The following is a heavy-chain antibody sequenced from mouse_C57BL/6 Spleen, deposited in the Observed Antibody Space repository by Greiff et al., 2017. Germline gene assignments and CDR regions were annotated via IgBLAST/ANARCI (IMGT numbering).Heavy chain of an antibody. CDR2: IDPNGGGT. D-gene: IGHD2-10*02. J-gene: IGHJ3*01. CDR1: GYTFTSYW. Sequence: QVQLQQPGAELVKPGASVKLSCTASGYTFTSYWMHWVKQRPGRGLEWIGRIDPNGGGTKYNEKFKSKATLTVDKPSSTAYLQLSSLASEDSADYYCASAYGNYPAGFAYWGQGTLVTVSA. CDR3: ASAYGNYPAGFAY. V-gene: IGHV1-72*01.